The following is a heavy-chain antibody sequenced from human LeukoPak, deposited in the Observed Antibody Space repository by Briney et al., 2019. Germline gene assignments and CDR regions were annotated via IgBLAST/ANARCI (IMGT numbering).Heavy chain of an antibody. J-gene: IGHJ4*02. D-gene: IGHD6-19*01. Sequence: EESLKISCEGSGYSFTTYWIGWVRQMPGKGLEWMGIIYPGDSDTRYRPSFQGQVTISADKSISTAYLQWSSLKASDTAMYYCALGMYRSGWRFDYWGQGTLVTVSS. CDR1: GYSFTTYW. CDR3: ALGMYRSGWRFDY. V-gene: IGHV5-51*01. CDR2: IYPGDSDT.